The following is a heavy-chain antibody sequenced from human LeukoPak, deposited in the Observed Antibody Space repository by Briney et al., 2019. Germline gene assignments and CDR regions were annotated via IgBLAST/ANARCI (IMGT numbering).Heavy chain of an antibody. V-gene: IGHV3-21*05. CDR2: IRTSGTDT. Sequence: GGSLRLSCAASGFTFSSFSMNWVRQAPGKGLEWVSYIRTSGTDTDYTGSVKGRFTISRDNAKNSLYLQMNSLRAEDTAVYYCARMNYVSSGWGAPFDYWGQGTLVTVSS. CDR1: GFTFSSFS. CDR3: ARMNYVSSGWGAPFDY. J-gene: IGHJ4*02. D-gene: IGHD1-7*01.